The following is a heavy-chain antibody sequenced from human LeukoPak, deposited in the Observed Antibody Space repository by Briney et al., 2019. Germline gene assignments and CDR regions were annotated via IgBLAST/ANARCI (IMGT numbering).Heavy chain of an antibody. Sequence: ASVKVSCKISGHTLTELSIHWVRQAPGKGLEWMGGFDTQEGETIFAQNFQGRVTMTRNTSISTAYMELSSLRSEDTAVYYCARVRGIYGNEGDYWGQGTLVTVSS. CDR2: FDTQEGET. V-gene: IGHV1-24*01. CDR3: ARVRGIYGNEGDY. D-gene: IGHD3-10*01. J-gene: IGHJ4*02. CDR1: GHTLTELS.